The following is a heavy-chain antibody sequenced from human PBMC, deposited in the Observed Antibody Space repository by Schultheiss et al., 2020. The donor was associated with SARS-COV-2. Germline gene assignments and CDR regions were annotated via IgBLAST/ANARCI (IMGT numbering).Heavy chain of an antibody. Sequence: SETLSLTCAVYGGSFSGYYWNWIRQPPGKGLEWIGYIYYSGSTNYNPSLRSRVTISLDTSKSQVSLKVSSVTAADTAVYSCARSDYYYAMDVWGQGTTVTVSS. J-gene: IGHJ6*02. V-gene: IGHV4-59*01. CDR1: GGSFSGYY. CDR3: ARSDYYYAMDV. CDR2: IYYSGST.